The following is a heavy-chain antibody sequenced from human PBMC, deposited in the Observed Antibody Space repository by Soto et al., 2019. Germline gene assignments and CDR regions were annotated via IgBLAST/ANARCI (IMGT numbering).Heavy chain of an antibody. CDR2: IAPSDSYT. D-gene: IGHD3-3*01. Sequence: PGESLKISCKGSGYTFINYWISWVRQMPGKGLEWMGRIAPSDSYTNYSPSFEGHVTISADKSISTAYLQWSSLEASDTAMYYCARHTIGAFDFWGQGTMVTVSS. V-gene: IGHV5-10-1*01. J-gene: IGHJ3*01. CDR1: GYTFINYW. CDR3: ARHTIGAFDF.